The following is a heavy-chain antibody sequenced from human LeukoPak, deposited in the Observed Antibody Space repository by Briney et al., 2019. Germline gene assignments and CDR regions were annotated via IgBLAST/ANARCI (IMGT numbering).Heavy chain of an antibody. V-gene: IGHV4-59*01. Sequence: SETLSLTCTVSGGSISGYYWSWIRQPPGKGLEWIGCIYYGGGTNYNPSLKSRVTISVDTKNQFSLKLSSVTAADTAVYYCARVPSSFGSSTWYFDLWGRGTLVTVSS. CDR3: ARVPSSFGSSTWYFDL. CDR2: IYYGGGT. CDR1: GGSISGYY. J-gene: IGHJ2*01. D-gene: IGHD3-10*01.